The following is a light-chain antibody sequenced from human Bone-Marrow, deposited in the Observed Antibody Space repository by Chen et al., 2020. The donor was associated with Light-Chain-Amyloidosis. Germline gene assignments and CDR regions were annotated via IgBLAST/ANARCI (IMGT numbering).Light chain of an antibody. Sequence: AIQLTQSPSSLSASVGDRGTITSRASQGIRNDLGWYQQKQGKSPRLLMSDASTLASGVPARFSGSRSGTDFTLTISSLQPEDFATYVCQHSSSYLITFGQGTRLDIK. CDR3: QHSSSYLIT. CDR1: QGIRND. V-gene: IGKV1-13*02. J-gene: IGKJ5*01. CDR2: DAS.